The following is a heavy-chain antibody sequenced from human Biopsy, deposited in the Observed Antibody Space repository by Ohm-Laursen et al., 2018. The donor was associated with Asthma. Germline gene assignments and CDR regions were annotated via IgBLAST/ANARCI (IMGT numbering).Heavy chain of an antibody. D-gene: IGHD5-12*01. CDR3: SRDRGESGYDFGRYDY. Sequence: SLRLSCTAPGFTFSSYAMSWVRQAPGKGLEWVSSISSSGASTYYADSVKGRFTISRDNAKNSLYLQMNSLRAEDTAVHYCSRDRGESGYDFGRYDYWGQGTLVTVSS. CDR2: ISSSGAST. J-gene: IGHJ4*02. CDR1: GFTFSSYA. V-gene: IGHV3-23*01.